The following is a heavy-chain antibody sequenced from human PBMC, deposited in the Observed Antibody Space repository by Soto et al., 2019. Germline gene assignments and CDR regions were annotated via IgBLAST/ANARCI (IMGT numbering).Heavy chain of an antibody. Sequence: SDTLSLTCTVSGGSISSGGYYWSWIRQHPGKGLEWIGYIYYSGGTYYNPSLKSRVTISVDTCKNQFSLKLSSVTAADTAVYYCARERSTLPAADAGYYYEYWGKGTLVTVSS. CDR3: ARERSTLPAADAGYYYEY. CDR1: GGSISSGGYY. V-gene: IGHV4-31*03. J-gene: IGHJ4*02. D-gene: IGHD1-1*01. CDR2: IYYSGGT.